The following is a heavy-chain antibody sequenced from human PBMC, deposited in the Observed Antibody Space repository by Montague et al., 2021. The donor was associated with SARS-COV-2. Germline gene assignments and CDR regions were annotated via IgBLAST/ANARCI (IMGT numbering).Heavy chain of an antibody. Sequence: SLRLSCAASGFTFGDYSMNWVRQAPGKGLEWVSSMSSSSSHIFYADSVKGRFTISRDNAKNSLFLQMDSLRADDTAVYYCASHYDSISYYAYYFEHWGQGTLVTVSS. CDR3: ASHYDSISYYAYYFEH. CDR2: MSSSSSHI. CDR1: GFTFGDYS. V-gene: IGHV3-21*01. J-gene: IGHJ4*02. D-gene: IGHD3-22*01.